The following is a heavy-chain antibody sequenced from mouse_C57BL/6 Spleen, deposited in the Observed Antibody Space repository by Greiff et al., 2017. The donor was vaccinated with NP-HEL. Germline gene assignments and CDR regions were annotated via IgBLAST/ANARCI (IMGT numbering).Heavy chain of an antibody. Sequence: DVKLQESGPGLVKPSQSLSLTCSVTGYSITSGYYWNWIRQFPGNKLEWMGYISYDGSNNYNPSLKNRISITRDTSKNQFFLKLNSVTTEDTATYYCARDLYSNLYWYFDVWGTGTTVTVSS. CDR1: GYSITSGYY. V-gene: IGHV3-6*01. CDR3: ARDLYSNLYWYFDV. CDR2: ISYDGSN. J-gene: IGHJ1*03. D-gene: IGHD2-5*01.